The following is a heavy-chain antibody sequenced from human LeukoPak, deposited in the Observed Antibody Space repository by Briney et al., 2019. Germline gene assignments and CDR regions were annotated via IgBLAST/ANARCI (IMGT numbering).Heavy chain of an antibody. V-gene: IGHV4-34*01. D-gene: IGHD3-10*01. CDR3: AREPRQYYGSGSYYMGNDY. CDR1: GGSFSGYY. CDR2: INHSGST. J-gene: IGHJ4*02. Sequence: SETLSLTCAVYGGSFSGYYWSWIRQPPGKGLEWIGEINHSGSTNYNPSLKSRVTISVDTSKNQFSLKLSSVTAADTAVYYCAREPRQYYGSGSYYMGNDYWGQGTLVTVSS.